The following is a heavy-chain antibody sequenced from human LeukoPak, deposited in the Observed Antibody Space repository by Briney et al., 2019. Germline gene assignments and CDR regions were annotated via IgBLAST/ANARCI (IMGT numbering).Heavy chain of an antibody. V-gene: IGHV4-39*07. Sequence: SETLSLTCTVSGGSISSSSYYWGWIRQPPGKGLEWIGSIYYSGSTYYNPSLKSRVTISVDTSKNQFSLKLSSVTAADTAVYYCARDPSPRGTDYSPDYWGQGTLVTVSS. CDR1: GGSISSSSYY. D-gene: IGHD2-21*01. CDR2: IYYSGST. J-gene: IGHJ4*02. CDR3: ARDPSPRGTDYSPDY.